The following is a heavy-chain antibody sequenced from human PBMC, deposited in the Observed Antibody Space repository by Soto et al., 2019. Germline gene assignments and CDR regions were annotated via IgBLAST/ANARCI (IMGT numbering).Heavy chain of an antibody. Sequence: EVQLVESGGGLVKPGGSLRLSCAASGFTFSNAWMNWVRQAPGKGLEWVGRIKSKTDGGTTDYAAPVKGRFTISRDDSKNTLYLQMNSLKTEDTAVYYCTTDRGGSGSYFPDWFDPWGQGTLVTVSS. D-gene: IGHD3-10*01. J-gene: IGHJ5*02. CDR2: IKSKTDGGTT. CDR3: TTDRGGSGSYFPDWFDP. CDR1: GFTFSNAW. V-gene: IGHV3-15*07.